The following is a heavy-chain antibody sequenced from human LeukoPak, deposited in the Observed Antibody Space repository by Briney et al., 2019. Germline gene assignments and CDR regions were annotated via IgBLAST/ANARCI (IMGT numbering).Heavy chain of an antibody. J-gene: IGHJ4*02. Sequence: GGSLRLSCAASGFTFSSYGMHWVRQAPGKGLEWVAVISYDGSNKYYADSVKGRFTISRDNAKNSLYLQMNSLRAEDTAVYYCATPSKDYSNYQFDYWGQGTLVTVSS. CDR2: ISYDGSNK. D-gene: IGHD4-11*01. V-gene: IGHV3-30*03. CDR3: ATPSKDYSNYQFDY. CDR1: GFTFSSYG.